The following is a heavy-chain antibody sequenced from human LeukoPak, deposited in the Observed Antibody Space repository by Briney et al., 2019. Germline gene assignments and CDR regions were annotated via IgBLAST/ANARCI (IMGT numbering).Heavy chain of an antibody. V-gene: IGHV1-69*06. CDR2: IIPIFGTA. Sequence: AVKVSCKASGGTFSSYAISGVRQAPGQGLEWMGGIIPIFGTANYAQKFQGRVTITADKSTGTAYMELSSLRSEDTAVYYCARAGTYYDILTGYSFDYWGQGTLVTVSS. CDR1: GGTFSSYA. CDR3: ARAGTYYDILTGYSFDY. D-gene: IGHD3-9*01. J-gene: IGHJ4*02.